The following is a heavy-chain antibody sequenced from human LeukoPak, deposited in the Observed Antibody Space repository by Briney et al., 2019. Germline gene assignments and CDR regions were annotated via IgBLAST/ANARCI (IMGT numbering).Heavy chain of an antibody. CDR2: ISYDGSNK. CDR1: GFTFSSYV. CDR3: AKIAPRYYYVDY. J-gene: IGHJ4*02. Sequence: GGSLRLSCAASGFTFSSYVMSWVRQAPGKGLEWVAVISYDGSNKYYADSVKGRFTISRDNSKNTLYLQMNSLRAEDTAVYYCAKIAPRYYYVDYWGQGTLVTVSS. V-gene: IGHV3-30*18. D-gene: IGHD3-16*01.